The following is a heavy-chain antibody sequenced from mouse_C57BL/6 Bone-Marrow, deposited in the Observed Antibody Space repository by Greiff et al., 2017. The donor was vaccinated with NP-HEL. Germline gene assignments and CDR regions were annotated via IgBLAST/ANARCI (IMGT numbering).Heavy chain of an antibody. Sequence: EVKLVESGPELVKPGASVKIPCKASGYTFTDYNMDWVKQSHGKSLEWIGDINPNNGGTIYNQKFKGKATLTVDKSSSTAYMELRSLTSEDTAVYYCARRGDYDGGDYYAMDYWGQGTSVTVSS. CDR1: GYTFTDYN. CDR3: ARRGDYDGGDYYAMDY. V-gene: IGHV1-18*01. CDR2: INPNNGGT. D-gene: IGHD2-4*01. J-gene: IGHJ4*01.